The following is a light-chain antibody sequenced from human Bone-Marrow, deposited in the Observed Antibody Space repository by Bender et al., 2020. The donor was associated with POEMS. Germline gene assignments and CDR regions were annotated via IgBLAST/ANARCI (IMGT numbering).Light chain of an antibody. Sequence: QSALTQPASVSGSPGQSITISCTGTSSDVGKYNLVSWYQQHPGKAPRLIIYDVTTRPSGVSNRFSGSKSGNTASLTISGLQTEDEADYYCCSYAGSNTYVFGTGTKVAVL. CDR2: DVT. J-gene: IGLJ1*01. CDR3: CSYAGSNTYV. V-gene: IGLV2-23*02. CDR1: SSDVGKYNL.